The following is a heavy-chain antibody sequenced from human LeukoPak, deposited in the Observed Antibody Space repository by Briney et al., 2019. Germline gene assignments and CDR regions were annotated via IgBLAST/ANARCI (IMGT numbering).Heavy chain of an antibody. CDR1: GFTFSSYA. Sequence: HPGGSLRLSCAASGFTFSSYAMSWVRQAPGEGVEWVSAISGSGGSTYYADSVKGRFTISRDNSKNTLYLQMNSLRAEDTAVYYCAKGMVRGVYYLDYWGQGTLVTVSS. J-gene: IGHJ4*02. CDR2: ISGSGGST. D-gene: IGHD3-10*01. V-gene: IGHV3-23*01. CDR3: AKGMVRGVYYLDY.